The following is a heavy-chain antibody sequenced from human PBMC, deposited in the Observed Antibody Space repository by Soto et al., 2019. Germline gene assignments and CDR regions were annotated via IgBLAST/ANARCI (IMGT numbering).Heavy chain of an antibody. CDR1: GYPSTSYG. Sequence: VKVASPGSGYPSTSYGSDWVRQSPGQRLEWMGWINAANGDTKYSPKFQGRVTITRETSASTAYMELSSLRSENTVVYHGVRPNVSATGLDWFDRCGQRTLVTVSS. CDR3: VRPNVSATGLDWFDR. J-gene: IGHJ5*02. V-gene: IGHV1-3*01. D-gene: IGHD6-13*01. CDR2: INAANGDT.